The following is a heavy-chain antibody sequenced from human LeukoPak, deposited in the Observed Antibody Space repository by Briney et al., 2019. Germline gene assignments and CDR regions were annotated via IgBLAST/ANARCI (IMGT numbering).Heavy chain of an antibody. CDR1: GGSISSYY. V-gene: IGHV4-59*01. D-gene: IGHD4-4*01. Sequence: SETLSLTCTVSGGSISSYYWSWIRQPPGKGLEWIGYIYYSGSTNYNPSLKSRVTISVDTSKNQFSLKLSSVTAADTAVYYCARGLTSYSNYGVDAFDIWGQGTMVTVSS. J-gene: IGHJ3*02. CDR2: IYYSGST. CDR3: ARGLTSYSNYGVDAFDI.